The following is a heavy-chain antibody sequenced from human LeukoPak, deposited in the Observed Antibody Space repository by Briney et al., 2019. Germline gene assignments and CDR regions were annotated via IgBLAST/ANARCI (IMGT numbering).Heavy chain of an antibody. V-gene: IGHV3-9*01. CDR1: GFALDDYV. CDR3: ARDFCTGCNYYFYGMDV. CDR2: ISRDSANI. J-gene: IGHJ6*02. D-gene: IGHD2-2*01. Sequence: GGSVRLSCTASGFALDDYVMHWVRQTPGGGLEWVSGISRDSANIGYADSVKGRFTISRDNDKNSLYLQMNSLTTEGTALHYCARDFCTGCNYYFYGMDVWGRGTTVTVSS.